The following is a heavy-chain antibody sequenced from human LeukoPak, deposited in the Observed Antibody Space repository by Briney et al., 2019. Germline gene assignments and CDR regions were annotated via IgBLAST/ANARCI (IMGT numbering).Heavy chain of an antibody. CDR3: ARPYYDSSGYYWVRDYYYYMDV. V-gene: IGHV7-4-1*02. CDR2: INTNTGNP. CDR1: GYTFTSYA. D-gene: IGHD3-22*01. J-gene: IGHJ6*03. Sequence: ASVKVSCKASGYTFTSYAMNWVRQAPGQGLEWMGWINTNTGNPTYAQGFTGRFVFSLDTSVSTAYLQISSLKAEDTAVYYCARPYYDSSGYYWVRDYYYYMDVWGKGTAVTVSS.